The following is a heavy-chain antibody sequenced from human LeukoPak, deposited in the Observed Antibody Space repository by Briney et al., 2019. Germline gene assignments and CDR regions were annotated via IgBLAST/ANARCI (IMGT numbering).Heavy chain of an antibody. V-gene: IGHV3-9*01. CDR2: ITWNSDAI. D-gene: IGHD6-19*01. CDR1: GFTFDDYA. CDR3: ATNPPGIAVAGNGHFDY. Sequence: QPGRSLRLSCAASGFTFDDYAMHWVRQAPGKGLEWVSGITWNSDAIGYADSVKGRFTISRDNAKNSLYLQMNSLRTEDTAFYYCATNPPGIAVAGNGHFDYWGQGTLVTVSS. J-gene: IGHJ4*02.